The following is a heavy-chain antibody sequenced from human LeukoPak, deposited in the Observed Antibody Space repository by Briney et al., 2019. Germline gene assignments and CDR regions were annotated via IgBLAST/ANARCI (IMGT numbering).Heavy chain of an antibody. V-gene: IGHV3-21*01. Sequence: GGSLRLSCAASGFTFSSYEMNWVRQAPGKGLEWVSSISSSSSYIYYADSVKGRFTISRDNTKNSLYLQMNSLRAEDTAVYYCARDRTGTTGWFDPWGQGTLVTVSS. D-gene: IGHD1-1*01. CDR3: ARDRTGTTGWFDP. J-gene: IGHJ5*02. CDR1: GFTFSSYE. CDR2: ISSSSSYI.